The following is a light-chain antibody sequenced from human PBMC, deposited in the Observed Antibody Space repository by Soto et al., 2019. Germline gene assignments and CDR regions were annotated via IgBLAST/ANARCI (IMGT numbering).Light chain of an antibody. CDR1: HPININ. J-gene: IGKJ4*01. V-gene: IGKV1-16*01. Sequence: DIQMTQSPSSLSASVGDRVTITCRASHPININLVWFQQKPGKAPKSLIYAATNLQSGVPSSFSGSGGGTDFSLTISSLQPEDVATYYCQHYQRYPPSFGGGTKLEIK. CDR2: AAT. CDR3: QHYQRYPPS.